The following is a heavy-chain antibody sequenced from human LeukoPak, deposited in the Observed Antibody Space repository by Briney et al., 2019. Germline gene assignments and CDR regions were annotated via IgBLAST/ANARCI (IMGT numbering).Heavy chain of an antibody. CDR1: GYTFINYG. CDR2: IHSNNGNT. CDR3: ARHIVVVREYYYFGMDV. D-gene: IGHD2-15*01. J-gene: IGHJ6*01. Sequence: ASVKVSCKASGYTFINYGISWVRQAPGQGLGWIGWIHSNNGNTNYAQRLQGRVTMTTDPSTSTAYMELRSLRSDDTAVYYCARHIVVVREYYYFGMDVWGQGTTVTVSS. V-gene: IGHV1-18*01.